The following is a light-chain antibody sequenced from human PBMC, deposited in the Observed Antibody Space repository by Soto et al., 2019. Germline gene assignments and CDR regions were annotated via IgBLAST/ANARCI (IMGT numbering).Light chain of an antibody. CDR1: QNVNNC. CDR3: QQYNSYWT. CDR2: KAS. V-gene: IGKV1-5*03. Sequence: DIQMTQSPSTLSASVGDRVTITCRASQNVNNCLAWYQQKPGKAPKLLIHKASNLESGVPSRFSGSGSGTVFSLTISSLQPDDFATYYCQQYNSYWTFRQGTKVEIK. J-gene: IGKJ1*01.